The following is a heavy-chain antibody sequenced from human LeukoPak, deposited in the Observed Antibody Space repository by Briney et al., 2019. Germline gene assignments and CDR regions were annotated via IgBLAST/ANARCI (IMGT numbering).Heavy chain of an antibody. V-gene: IGHV4-34*01. CDR1: GGSFSGYY. CDR3: ARGSKQWLVQGENFDY. Sequence: SETLSLTCAVYGGSFSGYYWSWIRQPPGKGLEWIGEINHSGSTNYNPSLKSRVTISVDTSKNQFSLKLSSVTAADTAVYYCARGSKQWLVQGENFDYWGQGTLVTVSS. J-gene: IGHJ4*02. D-gene: IGHD6-19*01. CDR2: INHSGST.